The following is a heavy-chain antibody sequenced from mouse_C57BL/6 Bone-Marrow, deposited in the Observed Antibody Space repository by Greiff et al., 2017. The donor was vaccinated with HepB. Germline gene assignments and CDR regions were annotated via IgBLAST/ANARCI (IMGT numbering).Heavy chain of an antibody. D-gene: IGHD1-1*01. CDR3: ARLDYYGSRT. CDR2: INPNNGGT. V-gene: IGHV1-26*01. Sequence: EVQLKHSGPELVKPGASVKISCKASGYTFTDYYMNWVKQSHGKSLEWIGDINPNNGGTSYNQKFKGKATLTVDKSSSTAYMELRSLTSEDSAVYYCARLDYYGSRTRGQGTTLTVSS. J-gene: IGHJ2*01. CDR1: GYTFTDYY.